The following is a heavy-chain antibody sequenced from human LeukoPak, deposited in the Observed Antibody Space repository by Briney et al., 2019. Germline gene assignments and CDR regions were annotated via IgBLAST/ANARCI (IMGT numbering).Heavy chain of an antibody. CDR1: GGSICSYY. CDR3: ARVPLEVEMATDGYFDY. J-gene: IGHJ4*02. CDR2: IYYSGST. V-gene: IGHV4-59*01. Sequence: SETLSLSCTVSGGSICSYYWRWIRQHPGKGLEWIGYIYYSGSTNYNPSLKSRVTISVDTSKNQFSLKLSSVTAADTAVYYCARVPLEVEMATDGYFDYWGQGTLVTVSS. D-gene: IGHD5-24*01.